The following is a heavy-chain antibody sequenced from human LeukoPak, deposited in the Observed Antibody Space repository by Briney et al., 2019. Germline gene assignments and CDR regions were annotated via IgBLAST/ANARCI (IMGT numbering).Heavy chain of an antibody. CDR3: ARDRRTIQKYYTFHYMDV. CDR2: IKQDGSEK. D-gene: IGHD2-2*02. J-gene: IGHJ6*03. CDR1: GFSFSSYW. V-gene: IGHV3-7*01. Sequence: GGSLRLSCAASGFSFSSYWMSWVRQAPGKGLEWVANIKQDGSEKNYVDSVKGRFTISRDNAKNSLFVQMNSLRAEDTAVYYCARDRRTIQKYYTFHYMDVWGKGTTVTVSS.